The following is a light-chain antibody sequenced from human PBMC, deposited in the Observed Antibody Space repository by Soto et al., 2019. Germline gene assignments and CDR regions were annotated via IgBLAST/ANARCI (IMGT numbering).Light chain of an antibody. CDR1: QTILYSSNNKNQ. J-gene: IGKJ2*01. Sequence: DIVMTQSPDSLAVSLGERATINCKSSQTILYSSNNKNQLAWYQQKPGQPPKLLFYWASTRASGVPDRFSGSESGTDFTLTISSLQAEDVAAYYCQQYYSPPYTFGQGTKLEI. CDR2: WAS. CDR3: QQYYSPPYT. V-gene: IGKV4-1*01.